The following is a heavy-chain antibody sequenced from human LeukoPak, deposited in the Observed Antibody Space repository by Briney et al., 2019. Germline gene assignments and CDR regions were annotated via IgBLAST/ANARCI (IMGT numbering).Heavy chain of an antibody. CDR3: AKDLRYSGSLREFDY. CDR1: GFTFSNYG. Sequence: GGSLRVSCAAFGFTFSNYGVHWVRQAPGKGLEWVAVISKDGSNKYYADSVKGRFTISRDNSKNTLYLQMNSLRAEDTAVYYCAKDLRYSGSLREFDYWGQGTLVTVSS. D-gene: IGHD1-26*01. CDR2: ISKDGSNK. V-gene: IGHV3-30*18. J-gene: IGHJ4*02.